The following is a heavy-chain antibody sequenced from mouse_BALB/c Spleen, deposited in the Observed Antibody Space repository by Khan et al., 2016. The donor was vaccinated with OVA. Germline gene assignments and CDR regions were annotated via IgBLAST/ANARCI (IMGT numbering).Heavy chain of an antibody. CDR1: GFTFTDYY. Sequence: EVELVESGGGLVQPGGSLRLSCATSGFTFTDYYITWVRQPPGKALEWLGFIRNKANGYSTEYIASVKGRFIVSRDNSQSIVYLQMNTLRAEDSATYYCARETVVDIYWYLDVWGAGTTVTVSS. J-gene: IGHJ1*01. V-gene: IGHV7-3*02. D-gene: IGHD1-1*01. CDR3: ARETVVDIYWYLDV. CDR2: IRNKANGYST.